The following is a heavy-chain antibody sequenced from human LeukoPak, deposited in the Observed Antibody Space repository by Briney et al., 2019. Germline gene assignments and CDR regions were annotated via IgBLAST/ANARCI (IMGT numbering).Heavy chain of an antibody. V-gene: IGHV3-9*01. Sequence: GGSLRLSCAASGFTFDDYGMNWVRQAPGKGLEWVSGISSSSDSIDYADSVKGRFTISRDNAKNSLYLQMNSLRAEDTALYYCAKDKRYRQWRTNFDYWGQGTLVSVFS. CDR3: AKDKRYRQWRTNFDY. CDR1: GFTFDDYG. D-gene: IGHD6-19*01. CDR2: ISSSSDSI. J-gene: IGHJ4*02.